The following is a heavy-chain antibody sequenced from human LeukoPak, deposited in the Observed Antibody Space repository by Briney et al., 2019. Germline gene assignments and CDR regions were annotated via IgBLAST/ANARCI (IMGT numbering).Heavy chain of an antibody. Sequence: GRSLRLSCAASGFTFSSYAMHWVRQAPGKGLEGVAVISYDGSNKKYADSVKGGFTISRVNSQKTLYLQMNSLRAEDAAVYYCARGAARMVEMGTMISFEYWGQGTLVTVSS. V-gene: IGHV3-30*04. D-gene: IGHD5-24*01. CDR3: ARGAARMVEMGTMISFEY. CDR1: GFTFSSYA. J-gene: IGHJ4*02. CDR2: ISYDGSNK.